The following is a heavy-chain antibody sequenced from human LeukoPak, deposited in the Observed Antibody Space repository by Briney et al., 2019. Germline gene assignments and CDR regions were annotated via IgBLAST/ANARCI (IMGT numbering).Heavy chain of an antibody. CDR3: AREEYLSSTTCSDVFVT. CDR2: INPNSGGT. J-gene: IGHJ3*02. V-gene: IGHV1-2*02. D-gene: IGHD2-2*01. CDR1: GYTFTGYY. Sequence: ASVKVSCKASGYTFTGYYMHWVRQAPGQGLEWMGWINPNSGGTNYAQKFQGKVTMTRDTSISTAYMELSRLRSDDTAVYYCAREEYLSSTTCSDVFVTWGQGKMVTVSS.